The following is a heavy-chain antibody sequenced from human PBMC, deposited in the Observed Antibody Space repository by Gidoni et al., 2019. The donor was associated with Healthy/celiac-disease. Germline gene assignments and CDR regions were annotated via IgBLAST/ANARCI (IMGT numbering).Heavy chain of an antibody. CDR3: ASDSLFHCSSTSCYGQYYFDS. CDR1: MGSITGGGSD. J-gene: IGHJ4*02. CDR2: IYDSAST. V-gene: IGHV4-31*03. D-gene: IGHD2-2*01. Sequence: QVQLQESGPRLVKPSQTLSLTCTLSMGSITGGGSDCSWIRQHPGKGLEWIRYIYDSASTYYNPSLKIRVTTSVDTSKLKFSLKLSSVTAADTSVYYCASDSLFHCSSTSCYGQYYFDSWGQGTLVTVSS.